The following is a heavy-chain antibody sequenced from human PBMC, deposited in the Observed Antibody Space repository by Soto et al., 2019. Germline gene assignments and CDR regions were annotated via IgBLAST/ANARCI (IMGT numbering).Heavy chain of an antibody. CDR2: IYWNDDK. CDR3: AHRGPYYDSSGYFPGLEGYYFDY. J-gene: IGHJ4*02. Sequence: SGPTLVNPTQTLTLTCTFSGFSLSTSGVGVGWIRQPPGKALEWLALIYWNDDKRYSPSLKSRLTITKDTSKNQVVLTMTNMDPVDTATYYCAHRGPYYDSSGYFPGLEGYYFDYWGQGTLVTVSS. CDR1: GFSLSTSGVG. V-gene: IGHV2-5*01. D-gene: IGHD3-22*01.